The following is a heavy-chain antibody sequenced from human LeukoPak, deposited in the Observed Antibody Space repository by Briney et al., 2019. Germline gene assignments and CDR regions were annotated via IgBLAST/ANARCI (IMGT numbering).Heavy chain of an antibody. D-gene: IGHD6-19*01. CDR1: GYSLSSGYN. CDR2: IYHSGST. CDR3: ASSKAEQWLDPFDY. Sequence: SETLSLTCAVSGYSLSSGYNWGWIRQPPGKGLEWIGSIYHSGSTYYNPSLKSRVTISVDTSKNQFSLKLSSVTAADTAVCYCASSKAEQWLDPFDYWGQGTLVTVSS. J-gene: IGHJ4*02. V-gene: IGHV4-38-2*01.